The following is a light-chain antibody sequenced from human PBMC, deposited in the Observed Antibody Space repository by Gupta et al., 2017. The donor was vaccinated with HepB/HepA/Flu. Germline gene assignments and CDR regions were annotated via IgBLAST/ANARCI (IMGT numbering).Light chain of an antibody. CDR3: YANVRGGTLL. J-gene: IGLJ1*01. Sequence: QSALTQPASVSGSPGQSLTISCTGGNNDIGTFYYVCWYQQRPGKTHHVMIFNVNERTSGVSVRFSGSKSGNTASLTISALQEEDGADYYFYANVRGGTLLFGTGTKVTVL. CDR2: NVN. CDR1: NNDIGTFYY. V-gene: IGLV2-14*03.